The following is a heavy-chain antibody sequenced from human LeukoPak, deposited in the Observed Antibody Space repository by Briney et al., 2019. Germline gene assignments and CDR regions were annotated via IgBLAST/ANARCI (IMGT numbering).Heavy chain of an antibody. V-gene: IGHV4-34*01. CDR1: IDSFSNYH. Sequence: SETLSLTCAVYIDSFSNYHWNWIRQTPAKGMEWIGEVNGSGGTNISPSLRSRVILSVDTSKNQFSLKLISVTVADTAIYYCARGQGATVPQVGKIWFDPWGQGTRVTVSS. J-gene: IGHJ5*02. D-gene: IGHD1-26*01. CDR2: VNGSGGT. CDR3: ARGQGATVPQVGKIWFDP.